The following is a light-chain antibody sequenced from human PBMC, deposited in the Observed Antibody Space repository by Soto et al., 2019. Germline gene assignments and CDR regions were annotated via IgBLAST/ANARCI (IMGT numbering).Light chain of an antibody. V-gene: IGKV1-5*01. CDR1: QSISSW. J-gene: IGKJ1*01. CDR3: QQYSKT. CDR2: DAS. Sequence: DIQMTQSPSTLSASVGDRVTITCRVSQSISSWLAWYQQKPGKAPKLLIYDASSLESGVPSRFSGSGSGTEFTLTISSLQPDDFATYYCQQYSKTFGQGTKVDIK.